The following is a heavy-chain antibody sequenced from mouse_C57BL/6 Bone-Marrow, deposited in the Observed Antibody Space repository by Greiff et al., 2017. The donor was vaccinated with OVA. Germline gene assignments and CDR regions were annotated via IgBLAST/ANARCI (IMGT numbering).Heavy chain of an antibody. CDR1: GFTFSSYG. J-gene: IGHJ2*01. V-gene: IGHV5-6*01. CDR3: ARPGTGYFDY. Sequence: EVKVVESGGDLVKPGGSLKLSCAASGFTFSSYGMSWVRQTPDKRLEWVATISSGGSYTYYPDSVKGRFTISRDNAKNTLYLQMSSLKSEDTAMYYCARPGTGYFDYWGQGTTLTVSS. CDR2: ISSGGSYT. D-gene: IGHD4-1*01.